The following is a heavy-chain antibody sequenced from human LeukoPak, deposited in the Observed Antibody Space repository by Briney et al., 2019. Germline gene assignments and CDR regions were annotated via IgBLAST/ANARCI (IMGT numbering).Heavy chain of an antibody. J-gene: IGHJ6*02. CDR1: GFTFSSYA. Sequence: PGGSLRLSCAASGFTFSSYAMSWVRQAPGKGLEWVASIKHNGNVNYYVDSVKGRFTISRDNAKNSLYLQMSNLRAEDTAVYFCARGGGLDVWGQGATVTVSS. CDR3: ARGGGLDV. D-gene: IGHD3-16*01. CDR2: IKHNGNVN. V-gene: IGHV3-7*03.